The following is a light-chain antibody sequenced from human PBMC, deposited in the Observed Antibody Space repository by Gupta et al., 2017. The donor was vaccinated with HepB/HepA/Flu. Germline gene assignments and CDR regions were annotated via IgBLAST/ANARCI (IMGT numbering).Light chain of an antibody. J-gene: IGKJ5*01. CDR1: QSVLYSNNKDV. CDR3: QQYYENPIT. V-gene: IGKV4-1*01. CDR2: WAS. Sequence: HSPDPLDVSLGDRATINCKSSQSVLYSNNKDVLAWYQQKPGHPTKLRISWASTRASGVPDRFSGGGSGKECTRTSSSLQAEDVAVYYWQQYYENPITCGQGTRLEIK.